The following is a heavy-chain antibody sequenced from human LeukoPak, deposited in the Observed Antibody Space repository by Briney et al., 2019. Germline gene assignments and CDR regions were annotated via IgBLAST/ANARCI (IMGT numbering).Heavy chain of an antibody. J-gene: IGHJ4*02. CDR3: ARDEDHGMATITGYFDY. Sequence: SETLSLTCTVSGGSISSSSYYWGWIRQPPGKGLEWIGSIYYSGSTYYNPSLKSRVTISVDTSKNQFSLKLSSVTAADTAVYYCARDEDHGMATITGYFDYWGQGTLVTVSS. V-gene: IGHV4-39*07. CDR2: IYYSGST. D-gene: IGHD5-24*01. CDR1: GGSISSSSYY.